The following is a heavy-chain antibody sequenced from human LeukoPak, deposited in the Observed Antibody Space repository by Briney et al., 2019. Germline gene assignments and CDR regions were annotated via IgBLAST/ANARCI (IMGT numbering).Heavy chain of an antibody. J-gene: IGHJ4*02. D-gene: IGHD3-22*01. V-gene: IGHV5-51*01. Sequence: GESLKISRKGSGYSFTSYWIGWVRQMPGKGLEWMGIIYPGDSDTRYSPSFQGQVTILADKSISTAYLQWSSLKASDTAMYYCARHFGDYYDSSGYSDYWGQGTLVTVSS. CDR1: GYSFTSYW. CDR3: ARHFGDYYDSSGYSDY. CDR2: IYPGDSDT.